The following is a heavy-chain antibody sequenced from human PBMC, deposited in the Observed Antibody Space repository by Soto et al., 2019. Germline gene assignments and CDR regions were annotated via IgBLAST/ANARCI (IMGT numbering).Heavy chain of an antibody. CDR1: GGSFSGYY. D-gene: IGHD6-13*01. CDR2: INHSGST. V-gene: IGHV4-34*01. Sequence: LSLTCAVYGGSFSGYYWSWIRQPPGKGLEWIGEINHSGSTNYNPSLKSRVTISVDTSKNQFSLKLSSVTAADTAVYYCARGGRWGSWSYFDYWGQGTLVTVSS. CDR3: ARGGRWGSWSYFDY. J-gene: IGHJ4*02.